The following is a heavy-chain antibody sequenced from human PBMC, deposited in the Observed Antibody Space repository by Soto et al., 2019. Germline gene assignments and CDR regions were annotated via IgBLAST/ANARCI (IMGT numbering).Heavy chain of an antibody. V-gene: IGHV5-10-1*01. D-gene: IGHD6-6*01. Sequence: PGESLKISCKDSGYSFTSYWTSWVRQMPGKGLEWMGRIDPSDSYTNYSPSFQGHVTISADKSISTAYLQWSSLKASDTAMYYCARHGLAAPLGDYGMDVWGKETTVTVSS. CDR3: ARHGLAAPLGDYGMDV. CDR1: GYSFTSYW. CDR2: IDPSDSYT. J-gene: IGHJ6*01.